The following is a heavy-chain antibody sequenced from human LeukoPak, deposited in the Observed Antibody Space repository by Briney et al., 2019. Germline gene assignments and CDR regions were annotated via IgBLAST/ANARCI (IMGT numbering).Heavy chain of an antibody. D-gene: IGHD2-2*01. J-gene: IGHJ3*02. V-gene: IGHV3-21*04. CDR2: ISSSSSYI. Sequence: AGGSLRLSCAASGFTFSSYSMNWVRQAPGKGLEWVSSISSSSSYIYYADSVKGRFTISRDNSKNTLYLQMNSLRAEDTAVYYCAKDRGIVVLDAFDIWGQGTMVTVSS. CDR3: AKDRGIVVLDAFDI. CDR1: GFTFSSYS.